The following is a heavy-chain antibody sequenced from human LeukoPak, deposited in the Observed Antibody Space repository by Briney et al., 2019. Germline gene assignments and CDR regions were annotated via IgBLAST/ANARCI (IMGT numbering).Heavy chain of an antibody. D-gene: IGHD2-8*01. V-gene: IGHV3-23*01. CDR3: AKDTSIGRYCTNGVCSPFDD. CDR1: GFNFSSYA. CDR2: ISDTSATT. Sequence: GGSLRLSCAGSGFNFSSYAMSWVRQAPGKGLEWVSAISDTSATTYNTACWKGPFTISRDKSRSTLYLQMNSLRAEYTALYYCAKDTSIGRYCTNGVCSPFDDWGQGTLVTVS. J-gene: IGHJ4*02.